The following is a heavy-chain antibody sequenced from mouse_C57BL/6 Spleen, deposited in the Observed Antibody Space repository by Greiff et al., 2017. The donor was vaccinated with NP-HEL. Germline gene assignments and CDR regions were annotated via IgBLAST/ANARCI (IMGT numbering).Heavy chain of an antibody. D-gene: IGHD3-2*02. Sequence: EVQLQQSGPELVKPGASVKISCKASGYTFTDYYMNWVKQSHGKSLEWIGDINPNNGGTSYNQKFKGKATLTVDKSSSTAYMELRSLTSEDSAVYYCARSGSSGSYYFDYWGQGTTLTVSS. J-gene: IGHJ2*01. CDR2: INPNNGGT. CDR3: ARSGSSGSYYFDY. CDR1: GYTFTDYY. V-gene: IGHV1-26*01.